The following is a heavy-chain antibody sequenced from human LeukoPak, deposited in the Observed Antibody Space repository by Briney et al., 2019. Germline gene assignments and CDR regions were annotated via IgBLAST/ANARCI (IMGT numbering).Heavy chain of an antibody. CDR1: GFTFSSYA. V-gene: IGHV3-23*01. J-gene: IGHJ4*02. CDR3: ARDRREMATITSYYFDY. D-gene: IGHD5-24*01. CDR2: ISGSGGST. Sequence: QPGGSLRLSCAASGFTFSSYAMSWVRQAPGKGLEWVSAISGSGGSTYYADSVKGRFTISRDNSKNTLYLQMNSLRAEDTAVYYCARDRREMATITSYYFDYWGQGTLVTVSS.